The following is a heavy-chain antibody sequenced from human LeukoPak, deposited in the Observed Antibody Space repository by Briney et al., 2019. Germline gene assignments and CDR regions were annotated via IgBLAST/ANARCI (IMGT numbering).Heavy chain of an antibody. Sequence: SETLSLTSTVSGVSIYSSYYYWGWIRQPPGKGLEFIGSIYYDENTFQNPSLKSRLTISVDTSTNQFSLRLSSVTAADTAVYYSARQLAAVNDAFDVWGQGTMVTVSS. CDR2: IYYDENT. CDR1: GVSIYSSYYY. D-gene: IGHD2-15*01. V-gene: IGHV4-39*01. J-gene: IGHJ3*01. CDR3: ARQLAAVNDAFDV.